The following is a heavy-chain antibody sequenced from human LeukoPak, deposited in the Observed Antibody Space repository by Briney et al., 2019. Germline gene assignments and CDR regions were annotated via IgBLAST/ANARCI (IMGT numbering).Heavy chain of an antibody. Sequence: GGSLRLSCRASGFTFSSYWMHWLRHDPGKGLVGVSRINGDGRNINYADSVRSRFTISRDNAKNTLYLQMNTLRVEDTAVYYCTRDLMDYDVSTGLHHYYMDVWGQGTTVTVSS. J-gene: IGHJ6*02. V-gene: IGHV3-74*01. CDR2: INGDGRNI. CDR3: TRDLMDYDVSTGLHHYYMDV. CDR1: GFTFSSYW. D-gene: IGHD3-9*01.